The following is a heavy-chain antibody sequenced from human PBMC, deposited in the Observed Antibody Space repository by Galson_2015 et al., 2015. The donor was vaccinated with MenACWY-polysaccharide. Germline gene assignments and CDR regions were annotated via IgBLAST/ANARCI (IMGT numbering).Heavy chain of an antibody. V-gene: IGHV4-59*01. CDR3: ARDDDSSGYLDY. CDR2: IYYSGST. Sequence: WIGYIYYSGSTNYNPSLKSRVTISVDTSKNQFSLKLSSVTAADTAVYYCARDDDSSGYLDYWGQGTLVTVSS. J-gene: IGHJ4*02. D-gene: IGHD3-22*01.